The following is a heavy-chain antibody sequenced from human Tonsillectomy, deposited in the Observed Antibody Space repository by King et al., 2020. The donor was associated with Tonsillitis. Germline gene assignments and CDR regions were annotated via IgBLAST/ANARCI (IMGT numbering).Heavy chain of an antibody. CDR1: GYTFTGYY. CDR2: INPNNGGT. CDR3: AREIWDENEMGT. J-gene: IGHJ3*01. V-gene: IGHV1-2*02. D-gene: IGHD5-24*01. Sequence: VQLVESGAEVKKPGASVKVSCKASGYTFTGYYIHWVRQAPGQGLEWMGWINPNNGGTHYAQKFQGRVTMTGDTSISTAYMELSSLRSDDTAVYYCAREIWDENEMGTWGQGTMVTVSS.